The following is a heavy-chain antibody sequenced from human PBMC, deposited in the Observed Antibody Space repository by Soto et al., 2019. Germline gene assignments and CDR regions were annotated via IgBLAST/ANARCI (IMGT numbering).Heavy chain of an antibody. Sequence: QVQLVQSGAEVKNPGASVKVSCKTSGYVFTSYGIGWARQAPGQGLEWMGWINTYHGNTNYAQNLQSRVTLTTDTSMSTAYMDLNRLRSNDTAIYYCVLVELYVTPSPQDVWGQVTTVNVSS. CDR2: INTYHGNT. CDR3: VLVELYVTPSPQDV. J-gene: IGHJ6*02. D-gene: IGHD1-26*01. CDR1: GYVFTSYG. V-gene: IGHV1-18*01.